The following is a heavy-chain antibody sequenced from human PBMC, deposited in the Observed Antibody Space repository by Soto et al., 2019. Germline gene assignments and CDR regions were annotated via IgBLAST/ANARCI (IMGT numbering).Heavy chain of an antibody. CDR2: IYTSGST. J-gene: IGHJ4*02. CDR1: GGSISSYY. Sequence: QVQLQESGPGLLKPSETLSLTCTVSGGSISSYYWSWIRQPAGKGLEWIGRIYTSGSTNYNPSLKSRVTMSVATSENQISLNLSSVTAADTAVYYCARENILEAAAGKRDFDYWGQGTLVAVSS. V-gene: IGHV4-4*07. CDR3: ARENILEAAAGKRDFDY. D-gene: IGHD6-13*01.